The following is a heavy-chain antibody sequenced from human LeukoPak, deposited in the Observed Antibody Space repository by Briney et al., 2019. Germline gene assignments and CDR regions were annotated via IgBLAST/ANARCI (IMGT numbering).Heavy chain of an antibody. D-gene: IGHD2-2*01. CDR1: GYTFTNFD. J-gene: IGHJ4*02. V-gene: IGHV1-8*01. CDR3: ARAPMGTAALY. CDR2: MNPVSGNA. Sequence: ASLKVSCKASGYTFTNFDINWVRRAPGQGLEWMGWMNPVSGNAGSAQKFQGRVTLTGDTSISTAYMELSSLRSDDTAVYYCARAPMGTAALYWGQGTLVTVSS.